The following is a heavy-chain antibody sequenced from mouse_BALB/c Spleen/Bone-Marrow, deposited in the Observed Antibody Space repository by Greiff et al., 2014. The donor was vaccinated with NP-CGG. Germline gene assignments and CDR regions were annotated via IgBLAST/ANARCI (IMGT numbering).Heavy chain of an antibody. CDR1: GDSITSGY. CDR3: ARGGGSSYNYAMDY. Sequence: EVKLMESGPSLVKPSQTLSLTCSVTGDSITSGYWNWIRKFPGNKLEYMGYISYSGSTYYNPSLKSRISITRDTSKNQYYLQLNSVTTEDTATYYCARGGGSSYNYAMDYWGQGTSVTVFS. V-gene: IGHV3-8*02. D-gene: IGHD1-1*01. J-gene: IGHJ4*01. CDR2: ISYSGST.